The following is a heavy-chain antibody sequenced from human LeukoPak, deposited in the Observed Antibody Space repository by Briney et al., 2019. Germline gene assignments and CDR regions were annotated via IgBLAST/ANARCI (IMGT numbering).Heavy chain of an antibody. CDR1: GFTFSSYS. CDR2: ISSSSRYM. J-gene: IGHJ4*02. V-gene: IGHV3-21*01. D-gene: IGHD7-27*01. CDR3: ARWGNNKILDY. Sequence: PGGSLRLSCAASGFTFSSYSTNWVRLAPGKGLEWVSSISSSSRYMYYADSVKGRFTISRDNAKNSLYLQMNSLRADDTAVYYCARWGNNKILDYWGQGTLVTVSS.